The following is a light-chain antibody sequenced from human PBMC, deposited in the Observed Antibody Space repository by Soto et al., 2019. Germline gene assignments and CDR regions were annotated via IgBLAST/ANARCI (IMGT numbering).Light chain of an antibody. J-gene: IGKJ1*01. CDR3: QQYNSYST. Sequence: DIQMTQSPSPLSASVGDRVTITCRASQSISRWLAWYHQKPGKAPKLLIYDASSLESGVPSRFSGGGFGTEFTLTISSLQPDDFGTYYCQQYNSYSTFGQGTKVDI. CDR1: QSISRW. CDR2: DAS. V-gene: IGKV1-5*01.